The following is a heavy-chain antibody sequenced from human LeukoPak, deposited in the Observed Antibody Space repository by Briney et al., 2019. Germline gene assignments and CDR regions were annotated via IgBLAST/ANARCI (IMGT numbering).Heavy chain of an antibody. CDR1: GFTFSTFG. CDR3: AKEHMLRGVIYWFDP. CDR2: ISYDGNNQ. J-gene: IGHJ5*02. V-gene: IGHV3-30*18. D-gene: IGHD3-10*01. Sequence: GSPRLSFSASGFTFSTFGMHWVRPAPGTGLELVAVISYDGNNQYYSDSVKGRFTISRDNSKNTLYLQMNSLRPEDTALYYCAKEHMLRGVIYWFDPWGQGTLVTVSS.